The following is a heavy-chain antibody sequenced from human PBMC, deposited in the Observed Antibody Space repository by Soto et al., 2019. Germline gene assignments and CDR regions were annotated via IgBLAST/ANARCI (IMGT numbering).Heavy chain of an antibody. D-gene: IGHD6-13*01. CDR2: TYYRSKWYN. Sequence: PSQTLSLTCAISGDSVSSNSAAWNWIRQSPSRGLEWLGRTYYRSKWYNDYAVSVKSRITINPDTSKNQFSLQLNSVTPEDTAVYYCARGRSQQLVPWDYYYYGMDVWGQGTTVTVSS. CDR1: GDSVSSNSAA. V-gene: IGHV6-1*01. CDR3: ARGRSQQLVPWDYYYYGMDV. J-gene: IGHJ6*02.